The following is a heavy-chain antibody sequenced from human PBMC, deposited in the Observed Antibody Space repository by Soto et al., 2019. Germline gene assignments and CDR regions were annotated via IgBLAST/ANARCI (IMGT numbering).Heavy chain of an antibody. Sequence: QVHLVQSGAEVKKPGSSVKVSCKASGGTFGSYAITWVRRAPGQGLEWLGGIIPILNSPAYAQKFKARVVITADEVTSTAYMELNSLRFDDTAVYYCAREAPYCTSATCPKFYDMDVWGQGTTVTVAS. J-gene: IGHJ6*02. D-gene: IGHD2-2*01. V-gene: IGHV1-69*01. CDR2: IIPILNSP. CDR1: GGTFGSYA. CDR3: AREAPYCTSATCPKFYDMDV.